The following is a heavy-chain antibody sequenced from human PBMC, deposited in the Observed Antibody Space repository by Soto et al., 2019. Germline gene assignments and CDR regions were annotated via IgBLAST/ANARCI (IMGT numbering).Heavy chain of an antibody. V-gene: IGHV3-53*02. Sequence: EVQLVETGGGLIQPGGSLRLSCTASGFTVSANYMNWVRQAPGKGLEWVSVIYSGGRTYYADSVKGRFTISRDNSKSMLFLQMNSLRAEDTAVYYCARGAAYGDIGHWGQGTLVTVSS. CDR2: IYSGGRT. J-gene: IGHJ4*02. D-gene: IGHD4-17*01. CDR1: GFTVSANY. CDR3: ARGAAYGDIGH.